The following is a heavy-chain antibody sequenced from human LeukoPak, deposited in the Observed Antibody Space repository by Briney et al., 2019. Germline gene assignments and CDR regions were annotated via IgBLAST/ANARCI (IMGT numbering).Heavy chain of an antibody. Sequence: GASVKVSCTSSGYTFTDYYMDWVRQAPGQGGEWMGWINPNSGATNSAQKFQRRVTMTRDTSISTAYMELSRLRSDDTAMYYCARDGNFDYWGQGTLVTVSS. V-gene: IGHV1-2*02. CDR1: GYTFTDYY. CDR2: INPNSGAT. J-gene: IGHJ4*02. CDR3: ARDGNFDY. D-gene: IGHD1-26*01.